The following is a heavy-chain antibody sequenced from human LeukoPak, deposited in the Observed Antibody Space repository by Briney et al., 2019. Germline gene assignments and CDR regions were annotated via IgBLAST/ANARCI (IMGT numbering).Heavy chain of an antibody. CDR3: ARGYRYSPFDY. J-gene: IGHJ4*02. CDR1: GGSISSSSYY. D-gene: IGHD5-18*01. CDR2: IYYSGST. V-gene: IGHV4-39*01. Sequence: PSETLSLTCTVSGGSISSSSYYWGWIRQPPGKGLERIGSIYYSGSTYYNPSLKSRVTISVDTSKNQFSLKLSSVTAADTAVYYCARGYRYSPFDYWGQGTLVTVSS.